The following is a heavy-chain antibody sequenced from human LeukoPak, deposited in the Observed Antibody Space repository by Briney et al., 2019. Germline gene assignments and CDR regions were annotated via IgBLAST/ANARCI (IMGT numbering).Heavy chain of an antibody. J-gene: IGHJ6*02. CDR2: IYIDGIT. D-gene: IGHD1-26*01. V-gene: IGHV4-39*01. CDR1: GGSIRTDGSY. Sequence: SETLSLTCTVSGGSIRTDGSYWAWIRQPPGKGMEWIGSIYIDGITHYNSSLQSRVTLSIDTSKNQFSLKLTSVTAADTAVFYCARLFTRAWEYRYGMDVWGQGTAVTVSS. CDR3: ARLFTRAWEYRYGMDV.